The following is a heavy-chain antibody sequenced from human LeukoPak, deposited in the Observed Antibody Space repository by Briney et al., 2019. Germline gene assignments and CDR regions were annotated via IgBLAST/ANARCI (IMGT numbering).Heavy chain of an antibody. CDR2: IYYSGST. D-gene: IGHD4-17*01. V-gene: IGHV4-39*02. J-gene: IGHJ4*02. CDR3: AREVLAPSFAVTYIDY. Sequence: PSETLSLTCTVSGGSISSSSYYWGWIRQPPGKGLEWIGSIYYSGSTYYNPSLKSRVTISVDTSKNQFSLKLSSVTAADTAVYYCAREVLAPSFAVTYIDYWGQGTLVTVSS. CDR1: GGSISSSSYY.